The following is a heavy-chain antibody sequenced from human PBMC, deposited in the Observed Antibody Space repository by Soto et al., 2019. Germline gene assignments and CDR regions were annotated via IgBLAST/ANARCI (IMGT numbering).Heavy chain of an antibody. J-gene: IGHJ5*02. CDR1: GGSFSGYY. V-gene: IGHV4-34*01. Sequence: NPSETLSLTCAVYGGSFSGYYWSWIRQPPGKGLEWIGEINHSGSTNYNPSLKSRVTISVDTSKNQFSLKLSSVTAADTAVYYCARGGGVDTAMGGNWFDPWGQGTLVTVSS. CDR3: ARGGGVDTAMGGNWFDP. CDR2: INHSGST. D-gene: IGHD5-18*01.